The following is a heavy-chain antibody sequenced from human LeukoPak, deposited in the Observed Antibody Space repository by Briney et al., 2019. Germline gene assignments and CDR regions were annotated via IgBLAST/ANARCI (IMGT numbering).Heavy chain of an antibody. J-gene: IGHJ4*02. CDR3: AKNNKWKLNYFDY. CDR1: GFTFSNYA. Sequence: PGGSLRLSCAASGFTFSNYAMGWVRQVPGKGLEWVSAINDSGDSTDYADSVKGRFTISRDNSKNALYLQMHSLRAEDSALYYCAKNNKWKLNYFDYWGQGALVTVSS. D-gene: IGHD1-20*01. CDR2: INDSGDST. V-gene: IGHV3-23*01.